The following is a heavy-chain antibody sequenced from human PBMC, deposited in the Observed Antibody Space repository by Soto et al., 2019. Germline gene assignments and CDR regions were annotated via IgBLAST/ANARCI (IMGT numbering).Heavy chain of an antibody. D-gene: IGHD3-10*01. CDR2: TYYRSKWFH. J-gene: IGHJ3*01. Sequence: QTLSLACAISGYSVSSDITSWNWSRQSPSRGLGWLGRTYYRSKWFHDYAASVKSRITINPDTSKNQFSLELNSMTPEDTAVYYCARGNALDVWGQGTVVTVSS. CDR1: GYSVSSDITS. V-gene: IGHV6-1*01. CDR3: ARGNALDV.